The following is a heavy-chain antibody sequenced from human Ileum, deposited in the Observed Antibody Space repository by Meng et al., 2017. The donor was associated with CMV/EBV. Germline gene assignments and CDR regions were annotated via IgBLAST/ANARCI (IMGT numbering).Heavy chain of an antibody. J-gene: IGHJ4*02. V-gene: IGHV7-4-1*02. CDR3: ATKGYNLNDPIDY. Sequence: SGVAFTRYSMNWVRQTPGQGLEWMGWISTYSGDPTYARDFTGRFVFSLDTSVTTAYLQISSLQAEDTGVYYCATKGYNLNDPIDYWGQGTLVTVSS. D-gene: IGHD1-1*01. CDR2: ISTYSGDP. CDR1: GVAFTRYS.